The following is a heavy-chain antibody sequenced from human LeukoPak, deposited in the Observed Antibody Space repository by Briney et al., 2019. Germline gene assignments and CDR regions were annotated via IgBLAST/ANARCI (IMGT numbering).Heavy chain of an antibody. CDR1: GFTFYSHG. CDR3: ARDSSDRGSSWYGARGSDAFDI. J-gene: IGHJ3*02. Sequence: GGSLRLSCAASGFTFYSHGMIWVRQAPGKGLEWVSYISPDSATIYYADSVKGRFTISRDHAKNSLYLQMNSLRAEDTAVYYCARDSSDRGSSWYGARGSDAFDIWGQGTMVTVSS. V-gene: IGHV3-48*04. D-gene: IGHD6-13*01. CDR2: ISPDSATI.